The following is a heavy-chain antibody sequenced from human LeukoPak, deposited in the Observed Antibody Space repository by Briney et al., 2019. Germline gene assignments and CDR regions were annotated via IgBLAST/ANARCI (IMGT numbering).Heavy chain of an antibody. D-gene: IGHD2-15*01. Sequence: SQTLSLTCAISGDSVSSNSAAWNWIRQSPSRGLEWLGGTYYRSKWYNEYAVYVKSRITINPDTSKNQFSLQLNSVTPEDTAVYYCARDSFMGGDWFDPWGQGTLVTVSS. CDR2: TYYRSKWYN. CDR3: ARDSFMGGDWFDP. J-gene: IGHJ5*02. V-gene: IGHV6-1*01. CDR1: GDSVSSNSAA.